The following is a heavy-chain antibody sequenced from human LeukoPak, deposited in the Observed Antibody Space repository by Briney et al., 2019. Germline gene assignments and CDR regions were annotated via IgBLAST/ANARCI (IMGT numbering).Heavy chain of an antibody. CDR2: VTSSGGHK. V-gene: IGHV3-11*04. D-gene: IGHD4-17*01. Sequence: GGSLRLSCAASGLIFSDYYMTWIRQAPGKGLEWVSYVTSSGGHKYYADSAKGRFTISRDNAKNSLDLQMNSLRAEDTAVYYCARVARYGDYIGGSDYWGQGALVTVSS. J-gene: IGHJ4*02. CDR3: ARVARYGDYIGGSDY. CDR1: GLIFSDYY.